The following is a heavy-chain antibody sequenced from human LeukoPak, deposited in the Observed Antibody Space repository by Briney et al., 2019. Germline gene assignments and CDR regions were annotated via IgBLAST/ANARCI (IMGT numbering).Heavy chain of an antibody. V-gene: IGHV5-51*01. Sequence: GASLKICCTGSGYSFTSYWIGWVRQMPGKGLEWIGILYSGDSDNRDSSYFQCQDTIAADISNSAAYLRWSSLHASVTAMYYFVSPGDVQAFDIWAKGQWSPSLQ. J-gene: IGHJ3*02. CDR3: VSPGDVQAFDI. CDR2: LYSGDSDN. CDR1: GYSFTSYW. D-gene: IGHD4-17*01.